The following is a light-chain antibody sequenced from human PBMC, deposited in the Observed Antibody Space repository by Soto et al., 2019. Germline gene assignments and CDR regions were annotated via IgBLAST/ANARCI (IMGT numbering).Light chain of an antibody. CDR1: QTVTSY. J-gene: IGKJ1*01. Sequence: DVQMTQSPSSRSASVGDSLPLPCRASQTVTSYLNWYQQKPGKAPKLLIYAASTLQSGVPSRFSGSGSGTEFTLTIFSLQPEDFATYYCQQSYRFPKTFGRGTKVDIK. V-gene: IGKV1-39*01. CDR2: AAS. CDR3: QQSYRFPKT.